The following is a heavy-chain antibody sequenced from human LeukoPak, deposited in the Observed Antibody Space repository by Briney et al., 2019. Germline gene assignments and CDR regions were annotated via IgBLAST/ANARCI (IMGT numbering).Heavy chain of an antibody. D-gene: IGHD6-19*01. J-gene: IGHJ5*02. CDR2: ISSRGSTI. CDR3: ARDIAVAGQGGGFDP. Sequence: GGSLRLSCAASGFTFSSYEMNWVRQAPGKGLEWVSYISSRGSTIYYADSVKGRFTISRDNAKNSLYLQMNSLRAEDTAVYYCARDIAVAGQGGGFDPWGRGTLVTVSS. CDR1: GFTFSSYE. V-gene: IGHV3-48*03.